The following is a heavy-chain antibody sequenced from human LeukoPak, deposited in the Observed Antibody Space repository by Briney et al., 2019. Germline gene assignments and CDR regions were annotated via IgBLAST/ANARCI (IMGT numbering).Heavy chain of an antibody. J-gene: IGHJ5*02. CDR3: ARVFLTYYYDSSGYYSYWFDP. D-gene: IGHD3-22*01. V-gene: IGHV3-30*02. Sequence: GGSLRLSCAASGFTFSSYGMHWVRQAPGKGLEWVAFIRYDGSNKYYADSVKGRFTISRDNSKNTLYLQMNSLRAEDTAVYYCARVFLTYYYDSSGYYSYWFDPWGQGTLVTVSS. CDR1: GFTFSSYG. CDR2: IRYDGSNK.